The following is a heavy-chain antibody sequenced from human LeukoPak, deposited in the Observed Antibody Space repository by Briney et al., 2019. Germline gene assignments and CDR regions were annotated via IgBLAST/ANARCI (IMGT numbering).Heavy chain of an antibody. CDR1: GFTFSGFA. J-gene: IGHJ6*02. D-gene: IGHD2-8*01. CDR2: ISGSGDNT. Sequence: GGCLRLSCAASGFTFSGFAMSWVRRTPGKGLEWVSGISGSGDNTLYADSAKGRFTISRDNSDNTLYLQMNSLRAEDTAVYYCARERVSYYYGMDVWGQGTTVTVS. CDR3: ARERVSYYYGMDV. V-gene: IGHV3-23*01.